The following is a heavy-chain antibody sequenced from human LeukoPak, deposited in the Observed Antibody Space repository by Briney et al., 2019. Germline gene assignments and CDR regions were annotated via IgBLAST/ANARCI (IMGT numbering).Heavy chain of an antibody. J-gene: IGHJ5*02. CDR3: ARGPLAFRRVAGIFS. CDR2: IIHSGGT. Sequence: SETLSLTCAVSGGSFNGYSYTWIRQPPGKGLEWIGEIIHSGGTSYNPSLMSRLTISVDTSRKQFSLKLTSVTAADTALYFCARGPLAFRRVAGIFSWGRGTQVTVSS. D-gene: IGHD6-19*01. V-gene: IGHV4-34*01. CDR1: GGSFNGYS.